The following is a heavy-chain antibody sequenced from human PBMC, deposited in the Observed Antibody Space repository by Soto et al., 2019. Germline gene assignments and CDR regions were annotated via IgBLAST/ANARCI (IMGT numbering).Heavy chain of an antibody. J-gene: IGHJ4*02. CDR2: IYYSGST. D-gene: IGHD2-21*02. V-gene: IGHV4-59*04. CDR1: GGSISSYY. CDR3: ARQRTSVVTQAYFDV. Sequence: SETLSLTCTISGGSISSYYWSWIRQPPGKGLEWIGSIYYSGSTYNNPSLRSRVSMSIDTSKDQFSLKLKSVTAADTALYFCARQRTSVVTQAYFDVWGPGSLVTVSS.